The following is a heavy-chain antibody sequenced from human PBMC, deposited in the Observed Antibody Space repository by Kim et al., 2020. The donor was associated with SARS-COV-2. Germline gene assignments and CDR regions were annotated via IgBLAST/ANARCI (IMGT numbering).Heavy chain of an antibody. J-gene: IGHJ5*02. CDR3: ARGINSYSSGTYYEVGGGIGP. CDR2: VFRGGNT. D-gene: IGHD3-10*01. V-gene: IGHV4-38-2*02. CDR1: GLSVTVGYY. Sequence: SETLSLTCTVSGLSVTVGYYWGLIRQPPGKTLELIVNVFRGGNTYYNPSLRGRVTLSLHASKNPLSLELTPVTAADTAVSYCARGINSYSSGTYYEVGGGIGPWGQAILVTVS.